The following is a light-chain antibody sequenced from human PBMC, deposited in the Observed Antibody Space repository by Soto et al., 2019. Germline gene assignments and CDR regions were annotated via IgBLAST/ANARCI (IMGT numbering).Light chain of an antibody. CDR3: QQYNNWPPART. J-gene: IGKJ1*01. CDR2: GAS. V-gene: IGKV3-15*01. Sequence: EIVMTQSPATLSVSPGDRAALSCRASQSVGSNLAWYQQKPGQAPRLLIYGASTRATGIPARFSGSGSGTEFTLTISILKSEDFAIYFCQQYNNWPPARTFGQGTKVEIK. CDR1: QSVGSN.